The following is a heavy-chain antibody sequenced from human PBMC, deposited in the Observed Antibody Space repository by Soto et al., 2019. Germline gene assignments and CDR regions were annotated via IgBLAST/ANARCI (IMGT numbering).Heavy chain of an antibody. D-gene: IGHD3-22*01. CDR3: ARGAVGGYYPAFDY. CDR2: IYYSGST. Sequence: PSETLSLTCTVSGGSISSGGYYWSWIRQHPGKGLEWIGYIYYSGSTYYNPSLKSRVTISVDTSKNQFSLKLSSVTAADTAVYYCARGAVGGYYPAFDYWGQGTLVTVSS. V-gene: IGHV4-31*03. J-gene: IGHJ4*02. CDR1: GGSISSGGYY.